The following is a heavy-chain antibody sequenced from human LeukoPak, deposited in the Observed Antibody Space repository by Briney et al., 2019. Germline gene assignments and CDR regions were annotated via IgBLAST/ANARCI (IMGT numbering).Heavy chain of an antibody. Sequence: PSETLSLTCTVSGGSISNYYWSWIRQPAGKGLEWIGRIYTSGTTHYNPSLKSRVTMSVDTSKNQFSLNLSSVTAADTAVYYCAKFSDRGGYSHFDYWGQGTLVTVSS. V-gene: IGHV4-4*07. J-gene: IGHJ4*02. CDR2: IYTSGTT. CDR1: GGSISNYY. D-gene: IGHD3-22*01. CDR3: AKFSDRGGYSHFDY.